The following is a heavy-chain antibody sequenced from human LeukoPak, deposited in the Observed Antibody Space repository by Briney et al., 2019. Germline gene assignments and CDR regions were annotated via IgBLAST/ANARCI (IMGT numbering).Heavy chain of an antibody. J-gene: IGHJ6*03. CDR1: GFTVSSNY. CDR3: ARRADINYFYMDV. Sequence: PGGSLRLSCAASGFTVSSNYMAWVRQAPGKGLEWVSVIYSGGTTHYADSVKGRFTISRDNSKNTLYLQMNSLRAEATGVYYCARRADINYFYMDVWGKGTTVTVSS. CDR2: IYSGGTT. V-gene: IGHV3-66*02.